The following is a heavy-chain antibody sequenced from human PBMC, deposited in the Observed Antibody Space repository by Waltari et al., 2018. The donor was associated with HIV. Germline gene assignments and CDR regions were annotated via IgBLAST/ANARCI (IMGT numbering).Heavy chain of an antibody. CDR3: ARQQLGSGALDL. CDR2: ISSGTSYI. CDR1: GLTFSTDP. Sequence: GSLRLSCTASGLTFSTDPMNWVRQAPGKGLAWVSSISSGTSYIYYADSVTGRFTVSRDNAKNSLFLQMNSLRADDTAVYYCARQQLGSGALDLWGQGTLVTVSS. V-gene: IGHV3-21*01. D-gene: IGHD3-10*02. J-gene: IGHJ4*02.